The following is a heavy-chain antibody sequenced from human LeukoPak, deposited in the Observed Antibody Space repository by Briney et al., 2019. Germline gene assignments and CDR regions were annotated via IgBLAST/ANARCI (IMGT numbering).Heavy chain of an antibody. J-gene: IGHJ4*02. CDR2: FDPEDGET. CDR3: ARDGGTVTTRGAVDY. V-gene: IGHV1-24*01. D-gene: IGHD4-11*01. Sequence: ASVKVSCKVSGYTLTELSMHWVRQAPGKGLEWMGGFDPEDGETIYAQKFQGRVTMTEDTSTDTAYMELSSLRSEDTAVYYCARDGGTVTTRGAVDYWGQGTLATVSS. CDR1: GYTLTELS.